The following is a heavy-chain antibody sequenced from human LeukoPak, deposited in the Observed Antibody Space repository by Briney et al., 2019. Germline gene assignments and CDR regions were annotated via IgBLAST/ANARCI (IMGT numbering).Heavy chain of an antibody. V-gene: IGHV4-39*01. CDR2: IYYSGST. D-gene: IGHD4-23*01. CDR3: ARLLDYGGNSVAFDI. J-gene: IGHJ3*02. CDR1: GGSISSSSYY. Sequence: SETLSLTCTVSGGSISSSSYYWGWIRQPPGKGLEWIGSIYYSGSTYHNPSLKSRVTISVDTSKNQFSLKLSSVTAADTAVYYCARLLDYGGNSVAFDIWGQGTMVTVSS.